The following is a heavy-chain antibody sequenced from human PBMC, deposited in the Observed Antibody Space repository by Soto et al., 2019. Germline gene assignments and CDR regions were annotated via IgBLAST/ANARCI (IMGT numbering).Heavy chain of an antibody. Sequence: SVKVSCKASGGTFNNYPITWVRQAPGEGLEWMGGSIPIFGTANYAQKFQGRVTISVDESTSTAYMELSSLRSEGTAVYYCARGRGYSGDDHYYYFDMDVWGQVTTVPVSS. V-gene: IGHV1-69*13. CDR1: GGTFNNYP. CDR2: SIPIFGTA. CDR3: ARGRGYSGDDHYYYFDMDV. J-gene: IGHJ6*02. D-gene: IGHD5-12*01.